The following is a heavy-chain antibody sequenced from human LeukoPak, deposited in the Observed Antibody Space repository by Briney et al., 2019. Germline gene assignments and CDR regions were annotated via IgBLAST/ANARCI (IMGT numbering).Heavy chain of an antibody. CDR1: GFTFSSYW. J-gene: IGHJ4*02. CDR3: ARDPFGSSWYDY. Sequence: GGSLRLSCAASGFTFSSYWMSWVREAPGKGLEWVANIKRDGSEKYYVDSVKGRFTISRDNAKNSLYLQMNSLRAEDTAVYFCARDPFGSSWYDYWGQGTLVTVSS. D-gene: IGHD6-13*01. CDR2: IKRDGSEK. V-gene: IGHV3-7*01.